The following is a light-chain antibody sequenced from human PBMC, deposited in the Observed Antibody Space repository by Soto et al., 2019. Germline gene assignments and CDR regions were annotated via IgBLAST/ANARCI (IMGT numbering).Light chain of an antibody. J-gene: IGLJ2*01. CDR2: EVN. CDR1: SSDVGRYNY. Sequence: QSALTQPASVSGSPGQSITISCTGPSSDVGRYNYVSWYQQHPGKVPKLMISEVNKRPSGVSNRFSGSKSGNTASLTISGLRTEDEADYYCSSYTTTFSVVFGGGTKLTVL. V-gene: IGLV2-14*01. CDR3: SSYTTTFSVV.